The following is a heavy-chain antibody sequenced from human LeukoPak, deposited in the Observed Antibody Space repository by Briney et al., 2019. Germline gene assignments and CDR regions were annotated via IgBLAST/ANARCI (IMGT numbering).Heavy chain of an antibody. CDR1: GYTFTSYY. D-gene: IGHD3-16*01. V-gene: IGHV1-46*01. J-gene: IGHJ4*02. CDR2: INPSDGST. CDR3: ARTFYEQMPHFDY. Sequence: ASVKVSCKASGYTFTSYYMHWVRQAPGQGLEWMGIINPSDGSTTYAQKSQGRVTMSRDMSTSTFYMELTSLRFEDTAVYYCARTFYEQMPHFDYWGQGTLVTVSS.